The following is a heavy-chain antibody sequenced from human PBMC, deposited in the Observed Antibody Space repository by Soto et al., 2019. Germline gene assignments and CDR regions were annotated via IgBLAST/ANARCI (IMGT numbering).Heavy chain of an antibody. CDR1: GFTVSSNY. J-gene: IGHJ4*02. V-gene: IGHV3-66*01. D-gene: IGHD6-19*01. Sequence: EVPLVESGGGLVQPGGSLRLSCAASGFTVSSNYISWVRQAPGKGLEWVSVIYGGDSTYHADSVRGRFTISRDKSKNMAYLQMNSLRAEDTAVYYCARGRSDWYGNYLDYWGQGTLVTVSS. CDR3: ARGRSDWYGNYLDY. CDR2: IYGGDST.